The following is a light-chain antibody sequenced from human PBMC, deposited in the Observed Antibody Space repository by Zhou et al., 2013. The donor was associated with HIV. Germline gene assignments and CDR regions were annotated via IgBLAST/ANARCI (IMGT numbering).Light chain of an antibody. CDR2: AAS. CDR1: QSVSSTY. V-gene: IGKV3-20*01. CDR3: QHEFT. J-gene: IGKJ3*01. Sequence: EIVLTQSPGTLSLSPGERATLSCRASQSVSSTYLAWYQQKPGQAPRLLIYAASSRATGIPDRFSGSGSGTDFTLTISSLEPEDFAVYYCQHEFTFGPGTKVDIK.